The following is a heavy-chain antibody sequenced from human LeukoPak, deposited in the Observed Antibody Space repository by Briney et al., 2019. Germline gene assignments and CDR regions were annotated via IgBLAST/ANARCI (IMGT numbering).Heavy chain of an antibody. V-gene: IGHV4-4*07. D-gene: IGHD3-10*01. CDR3: ARGSGGGSGRYYKDHYYGMDV. Sequence: SETLSLTCSVSGGSINSYSWSWIRQPSGNAQEWLGRIQSSGSTNYNPSLKSRVTMSVDTSKNQFSLKLNSVTAADMAVYYCARGSGGGSGRYYKDHYYGMDVWGPGTTVTVS. CDR1: GGSINSYS. CDR2: IQSSGST. J-gene: IGHJ6*02.